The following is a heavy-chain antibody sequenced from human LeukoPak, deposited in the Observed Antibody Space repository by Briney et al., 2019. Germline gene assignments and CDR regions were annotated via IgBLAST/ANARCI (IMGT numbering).Heavy chain of an antibody. D-gene: IGHD2-15*01. V-gene: IGHV4-4*07. CDR2: IYTSGST. CDR1: GGSISSYY. Sequence: PSETLSLTCTVSGGSISSYYWSWIRQPAGKGLEWIGRIYTSGSTNYNPSLKSRVTISVDTSKNQFSLKLSSVTAADTAVYYCARDARPGYCSGGSCYTDYWGQGSLVIVSS. CDR3: ARDARPGYCSGGSCYTDY. J-gene: IGHJ4*02.